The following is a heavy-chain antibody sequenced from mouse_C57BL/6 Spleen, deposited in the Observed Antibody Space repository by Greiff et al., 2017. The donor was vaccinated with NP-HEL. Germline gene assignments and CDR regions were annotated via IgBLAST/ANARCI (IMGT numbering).Heavy chain of an antibody. J-gene: IGHJ2*01. D-gene: IGHD4-1*01. CDR3: ARRLGDY. CDR2: IYPGDGDT. Sequence: VQLQQSGPELVKPGASVKISCKASGYAFSSSWMNWVKQRPGTGLEWIGRIYPGDGDTNYNGKFKGKATLTADKSSSTAYMQLSSLTSEDSAVYFCARRLGDYWGKGTTLTVSS. V-gene: IGHV1-82*01. CDR1: GYAFSSSW.